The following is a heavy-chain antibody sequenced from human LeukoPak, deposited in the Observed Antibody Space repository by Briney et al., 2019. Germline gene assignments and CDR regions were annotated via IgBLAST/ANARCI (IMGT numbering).Heavy chain of an antibody. D-gene: IGHD3-10*01. Sequence: SVKVSCKASGGTFSSYAISWVRQAPGQGLEWMGGIIPIFCTANYAQKFQGRVTITTDESTSTAYMELSSLRSEDTAVYYCARRAGSGSYWSLYNWFDPWGQGTLVTVSS. J-gene: IGHJ5*02. CDR3: ARRAGSGSYWSLYNWFDP. V-gene: IGHV1-69*05. CDR2: IIPIFCTA. CDR1: GGTFSSYA.